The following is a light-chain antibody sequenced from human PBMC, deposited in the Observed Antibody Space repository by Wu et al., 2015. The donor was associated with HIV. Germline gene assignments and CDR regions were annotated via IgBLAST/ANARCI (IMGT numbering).Light chain of an antibody. CDR2: AAS. V-gene: IGKV1-9*01. CDR1: QGISSY. J-gene: IGKJ1*01. CDR3: QQYYTTPLW. Sequence: IQLTQSPSSLSASVGHRVTITCRASQGISSYLAWYQQKPGKAPKLLIYAASTLQRGVSSRFSGSGSGTEFTLTISSLQPEDFATYYCQQYYTTPLWFGQGTKVEIK.